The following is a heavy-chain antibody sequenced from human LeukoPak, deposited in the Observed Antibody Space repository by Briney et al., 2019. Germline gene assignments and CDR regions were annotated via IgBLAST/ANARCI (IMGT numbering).Heavy chain of an antibody. CDR3: ARGPLVLRYFDWFDP. D-gene: IGHD3-9*01. CDR1: GGSFSGYY. J-gene: IGHJ5*02. V-gene: IGHV4-34*01. CDR2: INHSGST. Sequence: PSETLSLTCAVYGGSFSGYYWSWIRQPPGKGLEWIGEINHSGSTNYNPSLKSRVTISVDTSKNQFSLKLSSVTAADTAVYYCARGPLVLRYFDWFDPWGQGTLVTVSS.